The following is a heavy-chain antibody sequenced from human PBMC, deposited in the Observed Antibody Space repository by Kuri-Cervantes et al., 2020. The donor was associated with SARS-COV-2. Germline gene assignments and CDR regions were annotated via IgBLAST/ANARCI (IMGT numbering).Heavy chain of an antibody. V-gene: IGHV3-74*01. CDR3: ARDVVHDFWSGYENWLDP. J-gene: IGHJ5*02. CDR1: GFTFSSYW. Sequence: GGSLRLSCAASGFTFSSYWMHWVRQAPGEGLVWVSRINSDGSSTSYADSVKGRFTISRDNAKNTLYLQMNSLRAEDTAVYYCARDVVHDFWSGYENWLDPWGQGTLVTVSS. CDR2: INSDGSST. D-gene: IGHD3-3*01.